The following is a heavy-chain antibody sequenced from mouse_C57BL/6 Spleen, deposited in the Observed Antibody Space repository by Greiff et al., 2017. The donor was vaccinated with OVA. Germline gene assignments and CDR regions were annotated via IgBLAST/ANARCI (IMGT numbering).Heavy chain of an antibody. CDR3: TTRGNYGNYMFAY. Sequence: VQLQQSGTVLARPGASVKMSCKTSGYTFTSYWMHWVKQRPGHVLEWIGAIYPGNSDTSYNQKFKGKAKLTAVTSASTAYMELSSLTNEDSAVYYCTTRGNYGNYMFAYWGQGTLVTVSA. CDR2: IYPGNSDT. D-gene: IGHD2-1*01. CDR1: GYTFTSYW. V-gene: IGHV1-5*01. J-gene: IGHJ3*01.